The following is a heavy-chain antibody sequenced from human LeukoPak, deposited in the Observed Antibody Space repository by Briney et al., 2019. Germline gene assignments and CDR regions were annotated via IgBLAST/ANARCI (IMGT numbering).Heavy chain of an antibody. CDR2: ILPIFGTS. V-gene: IGHV1-69*01. D-gene: IGHD5-24*01. Sequence: ASVKVSCKAFGGTFSSHSISWVRQAPGQGLEWMGGILPIFGTSNYAQKFQGRVTISADESTSTAYMELRSLRSEDTAVYYCMRGRDAYKSNTFDIWGQGTMVTVSS. CDR3: MRGRDAYKSNTFDI. J-gene: IGHJ3*02. CDR1: GGTFSSHS.